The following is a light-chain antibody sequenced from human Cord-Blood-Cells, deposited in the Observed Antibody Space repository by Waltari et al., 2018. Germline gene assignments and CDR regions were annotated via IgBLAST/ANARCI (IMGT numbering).Light chain of an antibody. V-gene: IGLV4-69*01. Sequence: QLVLTQSPSASAPLGASSKPTCTLRSGHRTKPFAWHQKQPEKGPRYLMKLNSEGSHSKGAGIPDRCSGSSSGAERYLTIASLQSEDEADYYCQTWGTGIYVFGTGTKVTVL. CDR2: LNSEGSH. CDR1: SGHRTKP. J-gene: IGLJ1*01. CDR3: QTWGTGIYV.